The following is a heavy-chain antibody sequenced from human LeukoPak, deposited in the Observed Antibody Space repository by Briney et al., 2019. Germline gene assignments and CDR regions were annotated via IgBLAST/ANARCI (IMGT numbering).Heavy chain of an antibody. D-gene: IGHD2-2*01. J-gene: IGHJ4*02. CDR1: GYTFTSYG. CDR2: ISAYNGNT. V-gene: IGHV1-18*01. CDR3: ASEAQLGYRSSTSCYGDY. Sequence: GASVKVSCKASGYTFTSYGISWVRQAPGQGLEWMGWISAYNGNTNYAQKLQGRVTMTTDTSTSTAYMELSSLRSEDTAVYYCASEAQLGYRSSTSCYGDYWGQGTLVTVSS.